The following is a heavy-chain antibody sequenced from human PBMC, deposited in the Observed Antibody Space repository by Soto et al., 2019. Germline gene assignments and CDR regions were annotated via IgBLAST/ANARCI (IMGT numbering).Heavy chain of an antibody. CDR3: ARDRPSIWFGELTVPSYGMDV. D-gene: IGHD3-10*01. J-gene: IGHJ6*02. V-gene: IGHV3-23*01. CDR2: ISGSGGST. CDR1: GFTYSDYA. Sequence: PGGSLRLSCVASGFTYSDYAMSWVRQASGKGLEWVSGISGSGGSTHYADSVRGRFTISRDNSKNTLYLQMNSLRAEDTAVYYCARDRPSIWFGELTVPSYGMDVWGQGTKVTVS.